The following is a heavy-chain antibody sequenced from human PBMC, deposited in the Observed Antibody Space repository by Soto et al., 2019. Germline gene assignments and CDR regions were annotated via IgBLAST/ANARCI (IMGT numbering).Heavy chain of an antibody. D-gene: IGHD6-13*01. V-gene: IGHV3-23*01. CDR1: GFTLSSYA. J-gene: IGHJ4*02. CDR2: ISGSGGST. CDR3: AKVSIGLGSSWYSYPIDYFDY. Sequence: QPGGSLRLSCAASGFTLSSYAMSWARQAPGKGLEWVPAISGSGGSTYYADSVKGRFTISRDNSKNTLYLQMNSLRAEDTAVYYCAKVSIGLGSSWYSYPIDYFDYWGQGTLVTVSS.